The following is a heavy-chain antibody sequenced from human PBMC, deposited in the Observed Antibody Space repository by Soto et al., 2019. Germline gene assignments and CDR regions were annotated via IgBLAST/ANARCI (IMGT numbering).Heavy chain of an antibody. CDR1: GYTFTSYA. V-gene: IGHV1-3*05. D-gene: IGHD2-21*02. CDR2: INAGNGNT. J-gene: IGHJ4*02. Sequence: QVQLVRSGAEKKKPGASVKVSCKASGYTFTSYAMHWVRQAPGQRLEWMGWINAGNGNTKYSQKFQGRVTITRDTSASTAYMELSSLRSEDTAVVYCARSIVVVTALDYWGQGTLVTVSS. CDR3: ARSIVVVTALDY.